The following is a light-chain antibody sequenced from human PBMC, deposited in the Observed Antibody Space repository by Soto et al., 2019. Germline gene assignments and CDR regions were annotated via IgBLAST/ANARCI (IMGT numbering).Light chain of an antibody. J-gene: IGKJ5*01. V-gene: IGKV3-15*01. CDR1: QSVSSN. CDR3: QQRSNWLT. Sequence: EIVMTQSPATLSVSPGERATLSCRASQSVSSNLAWYQQKPGQAPSLLIYGASARATGIPARFSGSGSGTDFTLTISSLQPEDFATYYCQQRSNWLTFGQGTRLEIK. CDR2: GAS.